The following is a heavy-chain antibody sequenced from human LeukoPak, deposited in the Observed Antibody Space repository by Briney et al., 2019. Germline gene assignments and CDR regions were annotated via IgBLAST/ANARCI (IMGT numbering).Heavy chain of an antibody. CDR2: IYTSGTT. CDR3: ARHVADRHFDY. CDR1: GGSIINYY. D-gene: IGHD6-13*01. V-gene: IGHV4-4*07. Sequence: SETLSLTCTVSGGSIINYYWSWLRQRAGKGLEWIGRIYTSGTTKYSPSLESRVTMSVDTSKNQFSLKLNSVTAADTAVYYCARHVADRHFDYWGQGSLVTVSS. J-gene: IGHJ4*02.